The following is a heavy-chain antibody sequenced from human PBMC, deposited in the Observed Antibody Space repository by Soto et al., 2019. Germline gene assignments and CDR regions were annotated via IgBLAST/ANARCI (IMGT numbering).Heavy chain of an antibody. V-gene: IGHV3-30*18. D-gene: IGHD1-26*01. J-gene: IGHJ6*02. CDR2: ISYDGSNK. Sequence: GGSLRLSCAASGFTFSSYGMHWVRQAPGKGLEWVAVISYDGSNKYYADSVKGRFTISRDNSKNTLYLQMNSLRAEDTAVYYCAKDSRLSSTFLEIGFYYYYYGMDVWGQGTTVTVSS. CDR1: GFTFSSYG. CDR3: AKDSRLSSTFLEIGFYYYYYGMDV.